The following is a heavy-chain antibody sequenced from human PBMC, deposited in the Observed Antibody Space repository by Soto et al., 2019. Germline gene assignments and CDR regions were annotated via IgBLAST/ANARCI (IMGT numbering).Heavy chain of an antibody. CDR1: GFTFDDYA. CDR2: ISWNSGSI. V-gene: IGHV3-9*01. J-gene: IGHJ4*02. Sequence: PRLSCAASGFTFDDYAMHWVRQAPGKGLEWVSGISWNSGSIGYADSVKGRFTISRDNAKNSLYLQMNRLRAENTALYYCAKTPEMATMYDVDYWGQRSLVTVSS. D-gene: IGHD5-12*01. CDR3: AKTPEMATMYDVDY.